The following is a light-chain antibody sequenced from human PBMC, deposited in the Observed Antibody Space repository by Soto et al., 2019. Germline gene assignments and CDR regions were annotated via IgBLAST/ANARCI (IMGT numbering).Light chain of an antibody. Sequence: DIQMTQSPSSLSASVGDRVTMTVGASQDTSRSLGWYQQKPGKAPNLLIHTASSLQTGVPSRFSGSGSGTEFTLTISSLQPEDFATYYCQQRHSYPITFGQGTRLEIK. J-gene: IGKJ5*01. CDR2: TAS. CDR1: QDTSRS. V-gene: IGKV1-9*01. CDR3: QQRHSYPIT.